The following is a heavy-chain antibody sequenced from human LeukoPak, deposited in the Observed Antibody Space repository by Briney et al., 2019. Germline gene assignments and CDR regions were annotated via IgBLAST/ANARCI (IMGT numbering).Heavy chain of an antibody. CDR3: AKDISRLGELSLSDY. CDR2: ISWNSGSI. J-gene: IGHJ4*02. CDR1: GFTFDDYA. D-gene: IGHD3-16*02. V-gene: IGHV3-9*01. Sequence: PGGSLRLSCAASGFTFDDYAMHWVRQAPGKGLERVSGISWNSGSIGYADSVKGRFTISRDNAKNSLYLQMNGLRAEDTALYYCAKDISRLGELSLSDYWGQGTLVTVSS.